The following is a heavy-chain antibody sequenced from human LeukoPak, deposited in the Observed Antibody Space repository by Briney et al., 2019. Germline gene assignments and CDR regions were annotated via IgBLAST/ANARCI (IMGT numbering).Heavy chain of an antibody. CDR1: GGSISSGGYY. CDR3: ARGGYKPPKAFDI. J-gene: IGHJ3*02. D-gene: IGHD5-24*01. CDR2: IYYSGST. V-gene: IGHV4-31*03. Sequence: PSETLSLTCTVSGGSISSGGYYWSWIRRHPGKGLEWIGYIYYSGSTYYNPSLKSRVTISVDTSKNQFSLKLSSVTAADTAVYYCARGGYKPPKAFDIWGQGTMVTVSS.